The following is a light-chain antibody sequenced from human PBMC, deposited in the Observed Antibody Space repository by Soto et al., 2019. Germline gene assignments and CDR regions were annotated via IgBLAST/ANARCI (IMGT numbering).Light chain of an antibody. CDR2: EVS. Sequence: QSVLTQPASVSGSPGQSITISCTGTSSDVGGYNYVSWYQQHPGKAPKLMIYEVSNRPSGVSNRFSGSKSGNTASLTISGLQAEDEADYYCSSYIPSTTTHWVFGGGTKLTVL. CDR1: SSDVGGYNY. V-gene: IGLV2-14*01. CDR3: SSYIPSTTTHWV. J-gene: IGLJ3*02.